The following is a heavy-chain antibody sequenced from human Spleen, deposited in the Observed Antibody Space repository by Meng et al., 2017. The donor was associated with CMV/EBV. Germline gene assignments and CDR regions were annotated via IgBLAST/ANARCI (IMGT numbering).Heavy chain of an antibody. CDR3: AREAARGLDY. CDR1: GYSFTSNW. V-gene: IGHV5-51*01. D-gene: IGHD6-6*01. Sequence: GGSLRLSFKGSGYSFTSNWIGWVRQMPGKGLEWMGIIFPPDSDTRYSPSFQGQVTISADKSISTSYLQWSSLKASDTAIYYCAREAARGLDYWGQGTPVTVSS. J-gene: IGHJ4*02. CDR2: IFPPDSDT.